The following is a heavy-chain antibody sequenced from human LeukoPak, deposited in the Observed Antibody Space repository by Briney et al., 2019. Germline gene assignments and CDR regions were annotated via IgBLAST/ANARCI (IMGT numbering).Heavy chain of an antibody. J-gene: IGHJ3*02. Sequence: PGGSLRLSCAASGFTFSSYGMPWVRQAPGKGLEWVAVIWYDGNNKYYADSVKGRFTISRDNSKNTLYLQMNSLRADDTAVYYCASRRITMIVPAFDIWGQGTMVTVSS. D-gene: IGHD3-22*01. V-gene: IGHV3-33*01. CDR1: GFTFSSYG. CDR2: IWYDGNNK. CDR3: ASRRITMIVPAFDI.